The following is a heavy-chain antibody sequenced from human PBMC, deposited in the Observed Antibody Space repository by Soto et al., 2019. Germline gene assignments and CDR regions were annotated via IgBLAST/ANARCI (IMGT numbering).Heavy chain of an antibody. CDR1: GFTFSSYA. J-gene: IGHJ4*02. V-gene: IGHV3-23*01. CDR3: AKRGYSYSGGGDVDY. CDR2: ISGSGGST. Sequence: GGSLRLSCAASGFTFSSYAMSWVRQAPGKGLEWVSAISGSGGSTYYADSVKGRFTISRDNSKNTLYLQMNSLRAEDTAVYYCAKRGYSYSGGGDVDYWGQGTLVTVSS. D-gene: IGHD5-18*01.